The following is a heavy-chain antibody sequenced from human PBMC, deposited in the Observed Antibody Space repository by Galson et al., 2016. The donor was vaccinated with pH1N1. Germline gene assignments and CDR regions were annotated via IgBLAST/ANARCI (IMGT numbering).Heavy chain of an antibody. CDR2: IDPSDGTT. J-gene: IGHJ4*02. V-gene: IGHV1-46*01. Sequence: SVKVSCKAAGYSVTRYYMHWVRQAPGRGLEWMGIIDPSDGTTTYSQKFPGRIILTRDTSTNSVHMELTTLRPDDAATYFCARRYYFDYWGQCTLVTVSS. CDR3: ARRYYFDY. CDR1: GYSVTRYY.